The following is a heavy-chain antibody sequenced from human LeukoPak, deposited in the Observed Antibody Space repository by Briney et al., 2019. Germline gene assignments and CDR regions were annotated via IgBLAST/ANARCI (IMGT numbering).Heavy chain of an antibody. CDR2: TTPIFGTA. CDR3: ASPDYYDSSGLYFDY. J-gene: IGHJ4*02. D-gene: IGHD3-22*01. V-gene: IGHV1-69*13. Sequence: GASVKVSCKASGGTFSSYAISWVRQAPGQGLEWMGGTTPIFGTANYAQKFQGRVTITADESTSTAYMELSSLRSEDTAVYYCASPDYYDSSGLYFDYWGQGTLVTVSS. CDR1: GGTFSSYA.